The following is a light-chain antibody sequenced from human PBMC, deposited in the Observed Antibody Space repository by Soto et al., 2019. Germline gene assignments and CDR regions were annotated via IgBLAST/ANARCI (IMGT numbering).Light chain of an antibody. CDR3: CSYTGSGTLI. V-gene: IGLV2-14*01. J-gene: IGLJ1*01. CDR1: SGDIGDYNY. Sequence: QSALTQPASVSGSPGQSITISCVGTSGDIGDYNYVSWYQQHPGKVPKVIIYDVSNRPSGVSYRFSGTKSVNTASLTVSGLQVEDEVDYYCCSYTGSGTLIFVTGTMLTVL. CDR2: DVS.